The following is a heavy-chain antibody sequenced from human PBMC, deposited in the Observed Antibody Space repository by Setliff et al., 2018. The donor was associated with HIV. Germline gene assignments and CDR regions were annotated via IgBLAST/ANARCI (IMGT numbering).Heavy chain of an antibody. CDR3: ARVGLRFKYTFDY. CDR1: GVSISSHY. J-gene: IGHJ4*02. D-gene: IGHD5-12*01. CDR2: LYHAGST. Sequence: SETLSLTCNVSGVSISSHYWSWIRQPPGKGLEWIGTLYHAGSTSYNSSLNNRAAIVLDTSKNQFSLWLTSVTAADTAVYYCARVGLRFKYTFDYWGQGMLVTVSS. V-gene: IGHV4-59*11.